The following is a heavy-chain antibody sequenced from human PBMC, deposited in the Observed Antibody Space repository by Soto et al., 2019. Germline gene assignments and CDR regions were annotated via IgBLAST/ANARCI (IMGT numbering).Heavy chain of an antibody. Sequence: ASVKVSCTASGYTLTSYDINWVRQATGQGLEWMGWMNPNSGNTGYAQKFKGRVTMTRNTSISTAYMELSSLRSEDTAVYYCSSVILGYCSSTSCYIRSFDYWGQGTLVTVSS. CDR2: MNPNSGNT. CDR3: SSVILGYCSSTSCYIRSFDY. D-gene: IGHD2-2*02. CDR1: GYTLTSYD. J-gene: IGHJ4*02. V-gene: IGHV1-8*01.